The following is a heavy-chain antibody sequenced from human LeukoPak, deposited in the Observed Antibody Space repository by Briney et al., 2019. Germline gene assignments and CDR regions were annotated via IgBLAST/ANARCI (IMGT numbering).Heavy chain of an antibody. Sequence: GGSLRLSCAASGLTFSSYAMHWVRQAPGKGLEWVAVISYDGSNKYYADPVKGRFTISRDNSKNTLYLQMNSLRAEDTAVYYCARDSLPHVMITFGGAPDYWGQGTLATVSS. V-gene: IGHV3-30-3*01. CDR2: ISYDGSNK. D-gene: IGHD3-16*01. CDR1: GLTFSSYA. CDR3: ARDSLPHVMITFGGAPDY. J-gene: IGHJ4*02.